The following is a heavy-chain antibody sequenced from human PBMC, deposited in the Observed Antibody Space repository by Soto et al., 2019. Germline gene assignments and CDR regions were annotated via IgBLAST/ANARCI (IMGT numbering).Heavy chain of an antibody. J-gene: IGHJ5*02. CDR1: GFIFGDHV. D-gene: IGHD1-26*01. V-gene: IGHV3-23*04. Sequence: VQLVESGGRLVQRGGSLRLSGSSSGFIFGDHVRDWGRQAPGHGLGWVAGISGSGNSPFFRDSVKGRFTISRDNSKDTVYLEMNNLRDADSAMYFCARGTHSYSGSHELDAWGLGTLVTVSS. CDR3: ARGTHSYSGSHELDA. CDR2: ISGSGNSP.